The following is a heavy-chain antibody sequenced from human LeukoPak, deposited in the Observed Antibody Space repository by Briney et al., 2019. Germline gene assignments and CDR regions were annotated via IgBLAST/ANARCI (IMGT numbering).Heavy chain of an antibody. Sequence: PSETLSLTCTVSGGSISNYYWSWLRQPPGKGLEWIGYIYYSGSTNYNPSLKSRVTISVETSKNQFSLKLNSVTAADTAVYYCARRAGTAMVPYYYDYWGQGTLVTVSS. D-gene: IGHD5-18*01. V-gene: IGHV4-59*08. CDR1: GGSISNYY. CDR3: ARRAGTAMVPYYYDY. CDR2: IYYSGST. J-gene: IGHJ4*02.